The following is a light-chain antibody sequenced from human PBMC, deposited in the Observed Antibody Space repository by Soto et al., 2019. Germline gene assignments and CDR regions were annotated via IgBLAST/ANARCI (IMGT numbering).Light chain of an antibody. CDR2: DVS. J-gene: IGLJ1*01. V-gene: IGLV2-14*03. Sequence: QSVLTQPASVSGSPGQSITLSCTGTSSDVGGSNYVSWYQQHPGKAPKLMIYDVSNRPSGVSNRFSGSKSGNTASLTISGLQAEDEADYYCGSYSSSSTLYVFGTGTKVTVL. CDR3: GSYSSSSTLYV. CDR1: SSDVGGSNY.